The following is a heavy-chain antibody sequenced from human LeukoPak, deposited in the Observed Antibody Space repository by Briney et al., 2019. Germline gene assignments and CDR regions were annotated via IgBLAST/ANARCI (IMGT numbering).Heavy chain of an antibody. CDR3: ARTLTSGSYRFDY. V-gene: IGHV3-23*01. CDR2: ISGSGGST. D-gene: IGHD1-26*01. J-gene: IGHJ4*02. Sequence: RGALRLSCAASGFTFSSYAMSWVRPAPGKGLESVSAISGSGGSTYYADSVKGRFTISRDNSKNTLYLQMNSLRAEDTGVYYCARTLTSGSYRFDYWGQGTLVTVSS. CDR1: GFTFSSYA.